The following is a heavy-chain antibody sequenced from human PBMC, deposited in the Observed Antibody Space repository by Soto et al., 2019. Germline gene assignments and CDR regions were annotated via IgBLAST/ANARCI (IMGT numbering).Heavy chain of an antibody. CDR1: GCTFISYA. J-gene: IGHJ4*02. CDR3: AKGGTSTLWVIYGAYARPSPGY. V-gene: IGHV3-23*01. D-gene: IGHD4-17*01. Sequence: GRLLRHPWTAAGCTFISYAISWVRQAQRKGLEWVSAISGSGGSTYYADSVKGRFTISRYNSKNTLYLQMNSLRAEDTAVYYCAKGGTSTLWVIYGAYARPSPGYWGQGTLVTVPS. CDR2: ISGSGGST.